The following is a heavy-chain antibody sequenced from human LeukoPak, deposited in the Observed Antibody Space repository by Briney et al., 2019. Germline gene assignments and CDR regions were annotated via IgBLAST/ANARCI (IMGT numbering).Heavy chain of an antibody. CDR2: IIPIFGTA. CDR1: GGTFSNYS. V-gene: IGHV1-69*06. D-gene: IGHD2-8*01. J-gene: IGHJ3*02. Sequence: SVKVSCKASGGTFSNYSISWVRQAPGQGLEWVGEIIPIFGTANYAQKFQGRVTITADKSTSTAYMELSSLRSEDTAIYYCARRYCTNGVCYDDRGAFDIWGQGTMLTVSS. CDR3: ARRYCTNGVCYDDRGAFDI.